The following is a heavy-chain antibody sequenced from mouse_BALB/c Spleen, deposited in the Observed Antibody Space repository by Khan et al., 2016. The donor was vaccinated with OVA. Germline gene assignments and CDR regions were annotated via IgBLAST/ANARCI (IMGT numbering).Heavy chain of an antibody. CDR2: INTYTGEP. Sequence: QIQLVQSGPELKKPGETVKISCKASGYIFTNYGMNWVKQAPGKGLKWMGWINTYTGEPTYADDFKGRFAFSLETSASTAYLQINNLKNEDTATYFCARVGYNGTMDYWGQGTSATVSS. CDR3: ARVGYNGTMDY. J-gene: IGHJ4*01. D-gene: IGHD2-14*01. V-gene: IGHV9-3-1*01. CDR1: GYIFTNYG.